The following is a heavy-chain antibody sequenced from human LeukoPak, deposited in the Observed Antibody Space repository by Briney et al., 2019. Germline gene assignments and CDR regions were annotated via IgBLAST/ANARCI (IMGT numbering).Heavy chain of an antibody. V-gene: IGHV3-30*02. D-gene: IGHD3-3*01. J-gene: IGHJ4*02. CDR2: IWYDGSNE. CDR3: AKGRFLVDY. Sequence: PGGSLRLSCAASGFTFSNYGMYWVRQAPGKGLEWVALIWYDGSNEYYADSVKGRFTISRDNSKNTLYLQMNSLRAEDTAVYYCAKGRFLVDYWGQGILVTVSS. CDR1: GFTFSNYG.